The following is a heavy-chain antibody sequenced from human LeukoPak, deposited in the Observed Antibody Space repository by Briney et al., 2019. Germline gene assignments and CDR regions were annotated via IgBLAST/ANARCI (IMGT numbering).Heavy chain of an antibody. Sequence: SETLSLSCAAYGLTFSGYYWSWIRQAPGKGLEWVAEINHSGSTNYNAAFKSRVTMSVDTSKNQFYLKLSSVSAADKAVYYCAGSPPLYYYDSSGYFPRWFDPWGQSTVVSVS. V-gene: IGHV4-34*10. D-gene: IGHD3-22*01. CDR1: GLTFSGYY. CDR3: AGSPPLYYYDSSGYFPRWFDP. CDR2: INHSGST. J-gene: IGHJ5*02.